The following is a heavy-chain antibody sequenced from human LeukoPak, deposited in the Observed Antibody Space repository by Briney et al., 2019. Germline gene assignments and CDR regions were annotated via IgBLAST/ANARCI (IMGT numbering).Heavy chain of an antibody. CDR1: GGSISSYY. D-gene: IGHD3-16*02. J-gene: IGHJ4*02. Sequence: SETLSLTCTVSGGSISSYYWSWIRQPPGKGLEWIGYISYSGSTNYNPSLKSRVTISVDTSKNQLSLKLDSVTAADTAVYYCARYIWGSYPTFEDYWGQGSLVTVSS. CDR2: ISYSGST. V-gene: IGHV4-59*01. CDR3: ARYIWGSYPTFEDY.